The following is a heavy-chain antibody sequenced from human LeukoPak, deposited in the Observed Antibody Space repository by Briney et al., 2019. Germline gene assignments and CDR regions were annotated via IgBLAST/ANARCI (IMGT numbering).Heavy chain of an antibody. CDR3: ARDGGTAGYSSGSDY. Sequence: ASVKVSCKASGATFGSHSISWVRQAPGQGLEWVGWISCNNGDTRYAQKFQGRVTVTTDTSTSTAYMELRSLRPDDTAVYYCARDGGTAGYSSGSDYWGQGTLVTVSS. CDR1: GATFGSHS. J-gene: IGHJ4*02. V-gene: IGHV1-18*01. CDR2: ISCNNGDT. D-gene: IGHD5-18*01.